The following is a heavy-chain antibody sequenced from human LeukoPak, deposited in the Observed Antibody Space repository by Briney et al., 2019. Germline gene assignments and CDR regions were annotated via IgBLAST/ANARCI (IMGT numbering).Heavy chain of an antibody. CDR3: ARHRAIAGPFDI. CDR2: ISYRGLN. D-gene: IGHD6-19*01. CDR1: GRSISSYY. V-gene: IGHV4-59*08. J-gene: IGHJ4*02. Sequence: PSETLALTCTPSGRSISSYYWRGFRLPPGKGLEGICPISYRGLNKFHPALKSRVIITVDTYKNQISLNLSSVTAADTAFYYCARHRAIAGPFDIWGQGTLVTVSS.